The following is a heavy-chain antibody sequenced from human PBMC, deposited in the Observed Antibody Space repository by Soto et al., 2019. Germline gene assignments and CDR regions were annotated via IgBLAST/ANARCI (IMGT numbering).Heavy chain of an antibody. Sequence: SETLSLTCTVSGGSISSGGYYWSWIRQHPGTGLEWIGYISYSGNTYFHPSLRNRVTISLDTSKNEFSLKLNSVTAADTAVYYCARATSGPTYYYDSSGFFDYWGQGTLVTSPQ. J-gene: IGHJ4*02. D-gene: IGHD3-22*01. V-gene: IGHV4-31*03. CDR1: GGSISSGGYY. CDR2: ISYSGNT. CDR3: ARATSGPTYYYDSSGFFDY.